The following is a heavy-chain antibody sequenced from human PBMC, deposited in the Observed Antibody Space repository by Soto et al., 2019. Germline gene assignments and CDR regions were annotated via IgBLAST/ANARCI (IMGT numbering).Heavy chain of an antibody. J-gene: IGHJ4*02. V-gene: IGHV1-69*13. CDR1: GGTFSSYA. D-gene: IGHD3-3*01. CDR3: ARSPRGFGVVTSHFDY. Sequence: SVKVSCKASGGTFSSYAISWVRQAPGQGLEWMGGIIPIFGTANYAQKFQGRVTITADESTSTAYMELSSLRSEDTAVYYCARSPRGFGVVTSHFDYWGQGTLVTVSS. CDR2: IIPIFGTA.